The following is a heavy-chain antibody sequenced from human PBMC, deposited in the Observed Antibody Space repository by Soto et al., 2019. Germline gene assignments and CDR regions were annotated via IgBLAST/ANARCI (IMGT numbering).Heavy chain of an antibody. CDR2: VSLTGDRT. V-gene: IGHV3-23*01. Sequence: GGSLRLSCVASRFSFSSYEMSWVRQAAGKGLEWVSRVSLTGDRTNYAGSVKGRFTVSRDNFKNTLYLEMDSLRPEDTAIYYCARGGGYCTPTSCAIDSWGRGAPVTVSS. J-gene: IGHJ4*02. CDR3: ARGGGYCTPTSCAIDS. CDR1: RFSFSSYE. D-gene: IGHD2-8*01.